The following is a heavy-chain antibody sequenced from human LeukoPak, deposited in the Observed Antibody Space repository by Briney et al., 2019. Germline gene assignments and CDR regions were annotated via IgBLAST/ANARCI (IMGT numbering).Heavy chain of an antibody. V-gene: IGHV4-61*08. Sequence: SETLSLTCTVSGGSISSGGYYWSWIRQHPRKGLEWIGYIYYSGSTNYNPSLKSRVTISVDTSKNQFSLKLSSVTAADTAVYYCARDLVPSAAGTRGYYYYGMDVWGQGTTVTVSS. CDR3: ARDLVPSAAGTRGYYYYGMDV. CDR2: IYYSGST. D-gene: IGHD6-13*01. CDR1: GGSISSGGYY. J-gene: IGHJ6*02.